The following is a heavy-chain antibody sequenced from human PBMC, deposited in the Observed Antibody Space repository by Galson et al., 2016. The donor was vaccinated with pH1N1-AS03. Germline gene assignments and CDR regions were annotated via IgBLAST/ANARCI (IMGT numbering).Heavy chain of an antibody. D-gene: IGHD2/OR15-2a*01. CDR1: GFTFGSYW. Sequence: SLRLSCAASGFTFGSYWMHWVRHLPGKGLVWVSGIDSDGSNTYYADSVRGRFTISRDNAKNTLYLQMNSLRAEDTALYYCADPFGLPWGQGTLITVSS. V-gene: IGHV3-74*01. CDR2: IDSDGSNT. J-gene: IGHJ4*02. CDR3: ADPFGLP.